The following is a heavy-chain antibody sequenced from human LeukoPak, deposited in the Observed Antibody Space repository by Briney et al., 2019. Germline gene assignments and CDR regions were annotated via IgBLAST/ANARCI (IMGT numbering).Heavy chain of an antibody. J-gene: IGHJ3*02. CDR2: ISSGGSTT. CDR3: ARDWIAVAGNDAFDI. Sequence: PGGSLRLSCAASGFTFSDYYMSWIRQAPGKGLQWISFISSGGSTTNYADSVKGRFTISRDNAKNSLYLQMNSLRAEDTAVYYCARDWIAVAGNDAFDIWGQGTMVTVSS. D-gene: IGHD6-19*01. CDR1: GFTFSDYY. V-gene: IGHV3-11*01.